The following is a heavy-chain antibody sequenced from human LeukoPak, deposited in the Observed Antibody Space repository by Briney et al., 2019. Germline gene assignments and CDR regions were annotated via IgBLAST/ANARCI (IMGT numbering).Heavy chain of an antibody. V-gene: IGHV3-9*01. CDR2: ISWHSGSI. CDR1: GFTFDDYA. D-gene: IGHD3-22*01. CDR3: ASPYDSSGYALDAFDI. Sequence: PGGSLRLSCAASGFTFDDYAMHWVRQAPGKGLEWVSSISWHSGSIDYADSVKGRFTVSRDNAKNSLYLQMNSLRAEDTAVYYCASPYDSSGYALDAFDIWGQGTMVTVSS. J-gene: IGHJ3*02.